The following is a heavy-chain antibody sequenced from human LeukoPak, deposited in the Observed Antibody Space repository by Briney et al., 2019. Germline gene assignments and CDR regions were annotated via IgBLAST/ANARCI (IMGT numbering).Heavy chain of an antibody. CDR1: GFTFSSYA. D-gene: IGHD3-10*01. J-gene: IGHJ4*02. CDR2: ISGSSSYI. V-gene: IGHV3-21*01. CDR3: ARGEYGSGSYHIDY. Sequence: GGSLRLSCAASGFTFSSYAMSWVRQAPGKGLEWVSFISGSSSYIYYADSLKGRFTISRDNAKNSLYLQMNSLRAEDTAVYYCARGEYGSGSYHIDYWGQGTLVTVSS.